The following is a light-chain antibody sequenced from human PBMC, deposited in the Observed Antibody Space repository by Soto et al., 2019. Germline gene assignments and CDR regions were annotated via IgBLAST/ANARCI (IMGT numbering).Light chain of an antibody. Sequence: DIQMTQSPSTLSASVGDRVTITCRASQSISSWLAWYQQKPGTAPKLLIYKASTLESGVPSRFSGIRSGTEFTLSVSSLQPDDFATYYCQQYNDGFPYTFGQGTKLEIK. CDR3: QQYNDGFPYT. CDR1: QSISSW. V-gene: IGKV1-5*03. CDR2: KAS. J-gene: IGKJ2*01.